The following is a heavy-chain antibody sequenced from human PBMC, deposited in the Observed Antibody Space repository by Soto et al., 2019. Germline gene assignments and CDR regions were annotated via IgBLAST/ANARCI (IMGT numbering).Heavy chain of an antibody. Sequence: QVQLVQSGAEVKKPGASVKVSCKASGYTFTSYGINWVRQAPGQGLEWMGWISGYNDNTNYARRLQGRVSMTTDTATSTAYMELRSLRSDDTAVYYSAMNVTRIAGSYYGMDVWGQGTTVTVSS. CDR3: AMNVTRIAGSYYGMDV. D-gene: IGHD2-15*01. J-gene: IGHJ6*02. CDR1: GYTFTSYG. CDR2: ISGYNDNT. V-gene: IGHV1-18*04.